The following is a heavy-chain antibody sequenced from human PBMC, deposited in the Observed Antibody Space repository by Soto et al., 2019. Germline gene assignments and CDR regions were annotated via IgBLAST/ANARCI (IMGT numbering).Heavy chain of an antibody. J-gene: IGHJ3*01. CDR2: INAGNGNT. V-gene: IGHV1-3*01. CDR3: ARGHTPSELLRSSDAFDL. Sequence: ASAKVSCKASGYTFTSYAVHWVRQAPGQRLEWMGWINAGNGNTKYSQKFQGRVTITRDTSASTACMELSSLRSEETAVYYCARGHTPSELLRSSDAFDLRGQGSTVT. D-gene: IGHD1-7*01. CDR1: GYTFTSYA.